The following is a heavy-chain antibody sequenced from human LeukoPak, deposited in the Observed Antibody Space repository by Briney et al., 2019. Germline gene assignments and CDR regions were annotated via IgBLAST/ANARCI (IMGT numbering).Heavy chain of an antibody. Sequence: GASVKVSCKVSGYTLTELSMHWVRQAPGKGLEWMGGFDPEDGETIYAQKFQGRVTMTEDTSTDTAYMELSSLRSEDTAVYYCATGWRSRLQPIDALDIWGQGTMVTVSS. J-gene: IGHJ3*02. CDR2: FDPEDGET. CDR1: GYTLTELS. V-gene: IGHV1-24*01. CDR3: ATGWRSRLQPIDALDI. D-gene: IGHD5-24*01.